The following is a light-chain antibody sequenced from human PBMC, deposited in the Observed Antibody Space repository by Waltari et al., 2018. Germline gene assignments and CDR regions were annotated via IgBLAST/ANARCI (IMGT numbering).Light chain of an antibody. V-gene: IGKV3-20*01. CDR3: QHYVRLPAT. CDR1: QSVGRT. CDR2: GAS. Sequence: EIVLTQSPGTLSLSPGERATLSCRASQSVGRTLAWYQQKPGQAPRLLIYGASSRATDIPDRFSGSGSGTEFSLTINRLEPEDFAVYFCQHYVRLPATFGQGTKVEIK. J-gene: IGKJ1*01.